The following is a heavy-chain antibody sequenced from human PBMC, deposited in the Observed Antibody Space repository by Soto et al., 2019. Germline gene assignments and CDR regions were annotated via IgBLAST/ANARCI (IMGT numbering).Heavy chain of an antibody. D-gene: IGHD1-7*01. Sequence: GGSLRLTCAASGFTFSSYGMTWVRQAPGKGLEWVSFSSATGAGTYYADSVKGRFTISRDNSKNTLYLQMTSLRADDTAVYYCAKDRRAGGNYGFYSDFWGQGALVTVSS. J-gene: IGHJ4*02. CDR1: GFTFSSYG. CDR3: AKDRRAGGNYGFYSDF. V-gene: IGHV3-23*01. CDR2: SSATGAGT.